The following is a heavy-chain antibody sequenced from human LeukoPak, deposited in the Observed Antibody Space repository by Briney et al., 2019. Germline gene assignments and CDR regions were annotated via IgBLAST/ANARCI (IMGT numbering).Heavy chain of an antibody. CDR3: AKVLWFGEPSGDNWFDP. V-gene: IGHV3-74*01. CDR1: GFSLSSYW. Sequence: PGGSLRLSCVASGFSLSSYWMYWVRQAPGEGLVWVSVISGDGSKINYADSVKGRFTISRDSAKNTLYLQMNSLRAEDTAVYYCAKVLWFGEPSGDNWFDPWGQGTLVTVSS. J-gene: IGHJ5*02. D-gene: IGHD3-10*01. CDR2: ISGDGSKI.